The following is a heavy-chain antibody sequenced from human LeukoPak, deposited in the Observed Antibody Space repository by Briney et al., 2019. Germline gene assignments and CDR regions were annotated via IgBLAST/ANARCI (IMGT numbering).Heavy chain of an antibody. CDR3: ARAGTTVTGGDAFDL. CDR2: ISPSSGNT. V-gene: IGHV1-18*01. Sequence: ASVKVSCKASGYTFSSYGITWVRQAPGQGLEWMGWISPSSGNTNYAQKSQDRLTMSTDTSTGIAYMHLRSLRSDDTAVYYCARAGTTVTGGDAFDLWGQGTVVTVSS. J-gene: IGHJ3*01. D-gene: IGHD1-1*01. CDR1: GYTFSSYG.